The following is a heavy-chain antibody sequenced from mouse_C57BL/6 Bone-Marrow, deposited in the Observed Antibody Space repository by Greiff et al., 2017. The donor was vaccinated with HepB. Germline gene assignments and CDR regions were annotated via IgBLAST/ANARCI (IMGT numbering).Heavy chain of an antibody. D-gene: IGHD1-1*01. Sequence: QVQLQQSGPELVKPGASVKISCKASGYAFSSSWMNWVKQRPGKGLEWIGRIYPGDGDTNYNGKFKGKATLTADKSSSTAYMQLSSLTSEDSAVYFCARKGYYYGSLDYWGQGTTLTVSS. J-gene: IGHJ2*01. CDR2: IYPGDGDT. CDR3: ARKGYYYGSLDY. CDR1: GYAFSSSW. V-gene: IGHV1-82*01.